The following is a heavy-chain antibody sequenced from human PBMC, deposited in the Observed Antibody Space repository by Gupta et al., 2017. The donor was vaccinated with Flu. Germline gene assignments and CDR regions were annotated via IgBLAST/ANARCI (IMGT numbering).Heavy chain of an antibody. V-gene: IGHV3-13*01. J-gene: IGHJ6*02. D-gene: IGHD2-8*01. CDR2: IGTVDDT. CDR3: ARQAKSLYGVTYNYFAMDV. Sequence: MHWVRQVAGKGLEWVSSIGTVDDTDYPDSVKGRVTISREDAKNSLYLQMNSLRAGETAVYYCARQAKSLYGVTYNYFAMDVWGPGTTVTVS.